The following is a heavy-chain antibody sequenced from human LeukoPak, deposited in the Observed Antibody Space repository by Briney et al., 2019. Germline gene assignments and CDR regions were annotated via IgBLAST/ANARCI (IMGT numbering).Heavy chain of an antibody. CDR2: ISWNSGSI. Sequence: GGSLRLSCAASGFTFDDYAMHWVRQAPGKGLEWVSGISWNSGSIGYADSVKGRFTISRDNAKNSLYLQMNSLRAEDTALYYCAKGYGSGSYYNAHIDYWGRGTLVTVSS. D-gene: IGHD3-10*01. CDR1: GFTFDDYA. J-gene: IGHJ4*02. V-gene: IGHV3-9*01. CDR3: AKGYGSGSYYNAHIDY.